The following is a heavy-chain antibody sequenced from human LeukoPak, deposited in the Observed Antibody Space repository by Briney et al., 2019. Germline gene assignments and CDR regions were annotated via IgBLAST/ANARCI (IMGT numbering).Heavy chain of an antibody. V-gene: IGHV3-23*01. CDR2: ISGGGGST. CDR1: GFTFSSYA. J-gene: IGHJ4*02. CDR3: AKSKDYGDYSNLDY. Sequence: RGSLRPSCAASGFTFSSYAMSWVRQAPGKGLEWVSGISGGGGSTYYADSVKGRFTISRDNSKNTLYLQMNSLRAEDTAVYYCAKSKDYGDYSNLDYWGQGTLVTVSS. D-gene: IGHD4-17*01.